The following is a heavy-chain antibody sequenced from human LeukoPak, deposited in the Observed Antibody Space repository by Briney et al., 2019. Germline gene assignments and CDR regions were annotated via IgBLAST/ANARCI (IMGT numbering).Heavy chain of an antibody. V-gene: IGHV4-4*02. J-gene: IGHJ4*02. CDR2: IYHSGST. CDR1: GGSISSSNW. CDR3: ARGPLWFGELLYGAYFDY. Sequence: SEALSLTCAVSGGSISSSNWWSWVRQPPGKGLEWIGEIYHSGSTNYNPSLKSRVTISVGKSKNQFSLKLSSVTAADTAVYYCARGPLWFGELLYGAYFDYWGQGTLVTVSS. D-gene: IGHD3-10*01.